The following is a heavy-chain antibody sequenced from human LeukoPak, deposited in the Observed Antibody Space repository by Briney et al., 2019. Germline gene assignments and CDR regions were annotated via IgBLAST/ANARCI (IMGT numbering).Heavy chain of an antibody. CDR1: GYTFTSYG. CDR3: ARVALKGGYDGASLQIYYYCGMDV. Sequence: GASVKVSCKASGYTFTSYGISWVRQAPGQGLEWMGWISAYNGNTNYAQKLQGRVTMTTDTSTSTAYMELRSLRSDDTAVYYCARVALKGGYDGASLQIYYYCGMDVWGQGTTVTVSS. CDR2: ISAYNGNT. D-gene: IGHD5-12*01. J-gene: IGHJ6*02. V-gene: IGHV1-18*01.